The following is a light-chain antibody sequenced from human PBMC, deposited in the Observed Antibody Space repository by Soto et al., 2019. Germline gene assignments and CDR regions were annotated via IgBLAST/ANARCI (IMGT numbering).Light chain of an antibody. V-gene: IGKV3-20*01. CDR2: GAS. Sequence: EIVLTQSPGTLSLSPGERAILSCRASQSVSSSYLAWYQQKPGQAPRLLIYGASNRATGIPDRFSGSGSGTDFTLTISRLEPEDFAVYYCQQYGSSPCTFGPGTKVDIK. J-gene: IGKJ3*01. CDR1: QSVSSSY. CDR3: QQYGSSPCT.